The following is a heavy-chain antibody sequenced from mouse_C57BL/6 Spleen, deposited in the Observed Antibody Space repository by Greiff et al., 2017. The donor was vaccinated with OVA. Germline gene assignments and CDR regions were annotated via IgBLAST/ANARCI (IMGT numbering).Heavy chain of an antibody. V-gene: IGHV1-59*01. CDR3: ARRGGSSHMDY. J-gene: IGHJ4*01. CDR1: GYTFTSYW. D-gene: IGHD1-1*01. Sequence: QVQLQQPGAELVRPGTSVKLSCKASGYTFTSYWMHWVKQRPGQGLEWIGVIDPSDSYTNYNQKFKGKATLTVDTSSSTAYMQLSSLTSEDSAVYYCARRGGSSHMDYWGQGTSVTVSS. CDR2: IDPSDSYT.